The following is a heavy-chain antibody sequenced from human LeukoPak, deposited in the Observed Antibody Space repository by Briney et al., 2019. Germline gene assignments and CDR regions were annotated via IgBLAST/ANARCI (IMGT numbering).Heavy chain of an antibody. CDR1: GFTFSTYG. J-gene: IGHJ4*02. D-gene: IGHD3-22*01. CDR3: AKMRYYYDSSGYSYYFDY. CDR2: IWYDGSNK. V-gene: IGHV3-33*06. Sequence: GGSLRLSCAASGFTFSTYGMHWVRQAPGKGLEWVAVIWYDGSNKYYADSVKGRFTISRDNSKNTLYLQMNSLRAEDTAVYYCAKMRYYYDSSGYSYYFDYWGQGTLVTVSS.